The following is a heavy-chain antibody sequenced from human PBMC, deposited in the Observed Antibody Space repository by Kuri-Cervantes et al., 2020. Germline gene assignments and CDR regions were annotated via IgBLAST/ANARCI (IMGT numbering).Heavy chain of an antibody. D-gene: IGHD3-3*01. CDR2: INAGNGNT. J-gene: IGHJ6*03. CDR1: GYTFTNYA. CDR3: AGYYDFWTQPTDYYYYMDV. V-gene: IGHV1-3*01. Sequence: ASVKVSCKASGYTFTNYAIHWVRQAPGQRLEWMGWINAGNGNTKYSQNFQGRVTMTRDTSATTAYMELSGLRSEDTAVYYCAGYYDFWTQPTDYYYYMDVWGKGTTVTVSS.